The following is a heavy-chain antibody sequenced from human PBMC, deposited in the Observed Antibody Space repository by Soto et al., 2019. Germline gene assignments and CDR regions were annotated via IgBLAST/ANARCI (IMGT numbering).Heavy chain of an antibody. CDR1: GFTFSSYS. CDR2: ISSSSSTI. CDR3: ARPNLYCSSTSCYAFDI. Sequence: EVQLVESGGGLVQPGGSLRLSCAASGFTFSSYSMNWVRQAPGKGLEWVSYISSSSSTIYYADSVKGRYTISRDNAKNSLYLQMNSLRAEDTAVYYCARPNLYCSSTSCYAFDIWGQGTMVTVSS. D-gene: IGHD2-2*01. J-gene: IGHJ3*02. V-gene: IGHV3-48*01.